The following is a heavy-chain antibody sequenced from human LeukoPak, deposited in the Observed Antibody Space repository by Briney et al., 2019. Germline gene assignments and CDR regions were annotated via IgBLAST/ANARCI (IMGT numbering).Heavy chain of an antibody. CDR3: ARTYSNAFDP. D-gene: IGHD2/OR15-2a*01. V-gene: IGHV4-59*08. Sequence: SETLTLTCTVSGGSLRSPYWNWVRQSPEKGLEWIGYIYYTGSTDYNPSLKSRVTISVDTSKNQISLRLTSVTAADTAVYYCARTYSNAFDPWGQGTLVTVSS. CDR1: GGSLRSPY. CDR2: IYYTGST. J-gene: IGHJ5*02.